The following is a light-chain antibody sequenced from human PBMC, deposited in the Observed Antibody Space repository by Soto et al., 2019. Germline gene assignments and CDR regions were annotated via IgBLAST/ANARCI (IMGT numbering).Light chain of an antibody. J-gene: IGKJ4*01. CDR3: LQDHSYLT. V-gene: IGKV1-6*01. CDR1: QGIGSD. Sequence: AIAMTQSPSSLSASVGDRVTITCRASQGIGSDLAWYQQRPGRAPKLLIYATSSLQNGVPSRFSGSGSGTDFTLTINSLQPEDFGTYYCLQDHSYLTFGGGTKVAIK. CDR2: ATS.